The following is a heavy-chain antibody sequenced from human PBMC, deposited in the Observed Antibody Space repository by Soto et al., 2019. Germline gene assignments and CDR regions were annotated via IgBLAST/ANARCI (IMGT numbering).Heavy chain of an antibody. J-gene: IGHJ4*02. CDR1: GGSISSYY. V-gene: IGHV4-59*01. Sequence: QVQLQESGPGLVKPSETLSLTCIVSGGSISSYYWSWIRQPPGRGLEWIGYISYSGSTDYNPSLKSRVTISIDTSKNQYSLKLTSVTAADTAVYYCATAESSWYFDSWGQGTLVTVS. CDR2: ISYSGST. CDR3: ATAESSWYFDS.